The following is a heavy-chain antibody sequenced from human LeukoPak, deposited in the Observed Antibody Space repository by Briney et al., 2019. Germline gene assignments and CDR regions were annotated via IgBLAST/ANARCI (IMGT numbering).Heavy chain of an antibody. Sequence: SGTLSLTCAVSGGSISSSNWWSWVRPPPGKGLEWIGEIYHSGSTNYNPSLKSRVTISVDKSKNQFSLKLSSVTAADTAVYYCARGLAAAGPLLPSFDYWGQGTLVTVSS. CDR2: IYHSGST. CDR1: GGSISSSNW. D-gene: IGHD6-13*01. J-gene: IGHJ4*02. V-gene: IGHV4-4*02. CDR3: ARGLAAAGPLLPSFDY.